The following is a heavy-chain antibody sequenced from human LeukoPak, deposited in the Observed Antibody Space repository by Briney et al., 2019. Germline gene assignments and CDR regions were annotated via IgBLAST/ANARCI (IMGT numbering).Heavy chain of an antibody. CDR2: ISSNGDST. Sequence: GRTLRLSCAASGLSFSDYAMDWVRQAPAKGLEYVSAISSNGDSTNYANSVRGRFTISRDNSKNTLYLQMGSLRAEDMAVYYCAREGSVAAFGPRRPFDYWGQGTLVTVSS. V-gene: IGHV3-64*01. D-gene: IGHD6-13*01. CDR3: AREGSVAAFGPRRPFDY. CDR1: GLSFSDYA. J-gene: IGHJ4*02.